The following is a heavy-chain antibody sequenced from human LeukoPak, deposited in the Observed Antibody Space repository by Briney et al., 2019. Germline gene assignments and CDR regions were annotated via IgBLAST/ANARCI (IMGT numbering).Heavy chain of an antibody. Sequence: PGGSLRLSCAASGFTFSNYATHWVRQAPGKGLEWVAVISHDGSNKYYADSVKGRFTISRDNSKNTLYLQMNSLRAEDTAVYYCARDDSGSTRAFDIWGQGAMVTVSS. CDR1: GFTFSNYA. CDR3: ARDDSGSTRAFDI. J-gene: IGHJ3*02. CDR2: ISHDGSNK. V-gene: IGHV3-30-3*01. D-gene: IGHD6-13*01.